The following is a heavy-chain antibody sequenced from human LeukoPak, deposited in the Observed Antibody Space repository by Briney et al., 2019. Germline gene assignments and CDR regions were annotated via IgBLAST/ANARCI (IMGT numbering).Heavy chain of an antibody. V-gene: IGHV3-30*02. CDR1: GFTFSNDG. J-gene: IGHJ4*02. CDR2: IRYDGSDK. D-gene: IGHD3/OR15-3a*01. Sequence: GGSLRLSCAASGFTFSNDGIQLVRQAPGKGLEWVAFIRYDGSDKYYADSVKGRFTISRDNSKNTLSLQMNSLRPEDTAAYYSAKGRDYYFDYWGQGTLVTVSS. CDR3: AKGRDYYFDY.